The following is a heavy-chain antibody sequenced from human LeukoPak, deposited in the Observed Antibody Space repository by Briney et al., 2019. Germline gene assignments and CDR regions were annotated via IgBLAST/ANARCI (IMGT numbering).Heavy chain of an antibody. J-gene: IGHJ4*02. CDR3: ATGPPGYCSGGSCYPPTFAY. D-gene: IGHD2-15*01. CDR2: INPNSGGT. Sequence: ASVKVSCKASGYTFTGYYMHWVRQAPGQGLEWMGWINPNSGGTNYAQKFQGRVTMTRDTSISTAYMELSRLRSDDTAVYYCATGPPGYCSGGSCYPPTFAYWGQGTLVTVSS. V-gene: IGHV1-2*02. CDR1: GYTFTGYY.